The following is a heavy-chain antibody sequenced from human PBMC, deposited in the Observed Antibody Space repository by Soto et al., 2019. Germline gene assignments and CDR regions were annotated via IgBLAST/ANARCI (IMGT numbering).Heavy chain of an antibody. J-gene: IGHJ6*02. Sequence: TLSLTCAVSGGSISSGGYSWSWIRQPPGKGLEWIGYIYHSGSTYYNPSLKSRVTISVDTSKNQFSLKLSSVTAADTAVYYCAREGSTAPPRGGMDVWGQGTTVTVSS. CDR2: IYHSGST. D-gene: IGHD5-18*01. CDR1: GGSISSGGYS. V-gene: IGHV4-30-2*01. CDR3: AREGSTAPPRGGMDV.